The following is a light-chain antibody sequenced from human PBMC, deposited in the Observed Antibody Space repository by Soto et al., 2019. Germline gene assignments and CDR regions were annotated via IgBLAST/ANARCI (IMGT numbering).Light chain of an antibody. Sequence: QSVLTQPPSASGTPGQRVTISCSGSTSNIGSYAVNWYQQLSGTAPRLLMYSHSQRPSGVPDRFSGSKSGTSASLAISGLQSEDEADYYCAVWDDSLNAVLFGGGTQLTVL. CDR2: SHS. V-gene: IGLV1-44*01. J-gene: IGLJ2*01. CDR1: TSNIGSYA. CDR3: AVWDDSLNAVL.